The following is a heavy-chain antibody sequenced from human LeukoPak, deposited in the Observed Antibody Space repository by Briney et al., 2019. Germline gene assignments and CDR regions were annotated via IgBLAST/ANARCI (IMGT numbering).Heavy chain of an antibody. V-gene: IGHV4-39*07. CDR1: GGSISSSDYY. J-gene: IGHJ4*02. CDR3: ARVMTTVTMDY. CDR2: IYYSGST. D-gene: IGHD4-17*01. Sequence: PSETLSLTCTVSGGSISSSDYYWGWIRQPPGKGLEWIGSIYYSGSTNYNPSLKSRVTISVDTSKNQFSLKLSSVTAADTAVYYCARVMTTVTMDYWGQGTLVTVSS.